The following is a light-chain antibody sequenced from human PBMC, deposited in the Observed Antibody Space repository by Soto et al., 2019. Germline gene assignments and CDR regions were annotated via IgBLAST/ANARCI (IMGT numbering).Light chain of an antibody. CDR3: QQYENLPLT. J-gene: IGKJ4*01. CDR1: QTISSW. CDR2: KAS. Sequence: IQMTQSPSTLSGSVGDRVTITCRASQTISSWLAWYQQKPGKAPKLLIYKASTLETGIPSRFSGSGSGTNFSLTITSLQPEDIATYYCQQYENLPLTFGGGTKVDI. V-gene: IGKV1-5*03.